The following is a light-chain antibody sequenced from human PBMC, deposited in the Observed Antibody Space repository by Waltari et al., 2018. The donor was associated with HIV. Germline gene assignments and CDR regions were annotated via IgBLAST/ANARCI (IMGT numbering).Light chain of an antibody. Sequence: QSALTQPVSVSGSPGQSITISCSGTSSDVGGYNYVSWYQHHPGKAPKLMIYEVSNRPSGVSNRFSGSKSGNAASLTISGLQAEDEADYYCSSYTSSSTLVFGTGTKVTVL. CDR2: EVS. J-gene: IGLJ1*01. CDR1: SSDVGGYNY. CDR3: SSYTSSSTLV. V-gene: IGLV2-14*01.